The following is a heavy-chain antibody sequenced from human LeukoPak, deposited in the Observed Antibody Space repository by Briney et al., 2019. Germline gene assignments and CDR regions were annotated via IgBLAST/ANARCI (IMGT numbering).Heavy chain of an antibody. D-gene: IGHD6-13*01. CDR1: GFTFNNYA. CDR3: AKRLRYSSSWYYFDY. V-gene: IGHV3-23*01. Sequence: GGSLRLSCAASGFTFNNYAVIWVRQAPGKGLEWVSAISGSGGSTYYADSVKGRFTISRDNSKNTLYLQMNSLRAEDTAVYYCAKRLRYSSSWYYFDYWGQGTLVTVSS. J-gene: IGHJ4*02. CDR2: ISGSGGST.